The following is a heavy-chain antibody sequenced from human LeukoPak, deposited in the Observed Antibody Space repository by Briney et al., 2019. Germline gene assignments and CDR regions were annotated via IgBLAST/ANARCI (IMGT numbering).Heavy chain of an antibody. Sequence: SVKVSCKASGGTFSSYAISWVRQAPGQGLEWMGGIIPIFGTANYAQKFQGRVTITTDESTSTAYMELSSLRSDDTAVYYCARGSYYGFSGDSWGQGSLVTVSS. J-gene: IGHJ4*02. CDR1: GGTFSSYA. CDR2: IIPIFGTA. CDR3: ARGSYYGFSGDS. D-gene: IGHD3-10*01. V-gene: IGHV1-69*05.